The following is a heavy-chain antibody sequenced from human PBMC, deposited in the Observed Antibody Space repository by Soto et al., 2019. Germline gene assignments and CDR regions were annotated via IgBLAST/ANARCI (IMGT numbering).Heavy chain of an antibody. Sequence: SETLSLTCAVYGGSFSGYYWSWIRQPPGKGLEWIGEINHSGSTNYNPSLKSRVTISVDTSKNQFSLKLTSVTAADTAVYYCARGTGVADTYYGMDVWGQGTTVTVSS. J-gene: IGHJ6*02. V-gene: IGHV4-34*01. CDR1: GGSFSGYY. CDR3: ARGTGVADTYYGMDV. CDR2: INHSGST. D-gene: IGHD2-15*01.